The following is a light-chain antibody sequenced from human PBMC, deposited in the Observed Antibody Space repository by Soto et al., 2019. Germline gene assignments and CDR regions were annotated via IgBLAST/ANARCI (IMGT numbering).Light chain of an antibody. V-gene: IGKV1-39*01. Sequence: DIQMTQSPSSLSASVGDRVTITCRASQRISTYLNWYQQKPEKAPKLLIFAASSLQSGVPSRFSGSGSGTDFTLTISSLQPEDFATYYCQQSYSTPLTFGGGTKVDIK. CDR3: QQSYSTPLT. J-gene: IGKJ4*01. CDR1: QRISTY. CDR2: AAS.